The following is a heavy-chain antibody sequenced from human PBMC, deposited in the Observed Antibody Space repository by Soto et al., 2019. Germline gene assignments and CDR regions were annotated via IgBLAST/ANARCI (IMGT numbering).Heavy chain of an antibody. CDR2: MNPNSGNT. Sequence: LKGDCKGAGYTNSGDHSNRRIKKNRQGLEWMGWMNPNSGNTGYAQKFQGRVTMTRNTSISTAYMELSSLRSEDTAVYYCARGRRGSGYYYYYMDVWGKGTTVTVSS. CDR1: GYTNSGDH. D-gene: IGHD3-10*01. CDR3: ARGRRGSGYYYYYMDV. V-gene: IGHV1-8*01. J-gene: IGHJ6*03.